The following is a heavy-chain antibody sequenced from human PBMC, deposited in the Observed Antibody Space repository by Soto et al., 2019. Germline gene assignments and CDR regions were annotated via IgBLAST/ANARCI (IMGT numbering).Heavy chain of an antibody. V-gene: IGHV3-21*01. CDR1: GFPFSSYS. J-gene: IGHJ4*02. CDR2: ISSSSSYI. Sequence: GGSLRLSCAASGFPFSSYSMNWVRQAPGKGLEWVSSISSSSSYIYYADSVKGRFTISRDNAKNSLYLQMNSLRAEDTAVYYCARDMREYSSSSAPFDYWGQGTLVTLSS. CDR3: ARDMREYSSSSAPFDY. D-gene: IGHD6-6*01.